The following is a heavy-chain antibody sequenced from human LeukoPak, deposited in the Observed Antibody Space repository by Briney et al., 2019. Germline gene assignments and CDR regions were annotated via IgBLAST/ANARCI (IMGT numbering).Heavy chain of an antibody. D-gene: IGHD6-19*01. V-gene: IGHV1-2*02. CDR1: GYTFTGYY. CDR2: INPNSGGT. CDR3: ARSSSGWYADAFDI. Sequence: ASVKVSCKASGYTFTGYYMHWVRQAPGRGLEWMGWINPNSGGTNYAQKFQGRVTMTRDTSISTAYMELSRLRSDDTAVYYCARSSSGWYADAFDIWGQGTMVTVSS. J-gene: IGHJ3*02.